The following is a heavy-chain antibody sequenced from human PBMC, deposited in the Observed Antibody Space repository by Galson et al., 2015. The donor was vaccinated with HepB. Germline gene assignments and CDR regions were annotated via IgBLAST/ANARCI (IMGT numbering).Heavy chain of an antibody. Sequence: SLRLSCAASGFTFSSYAMHWVRQAPGKGLERVAVISYDGSNKYYADSVKGRFTISRDNSKNTLYLQMNSLRAEDTAVYYCARARKGAFDYWGQGTLVTVSS. CDR2: ISYDGSNK. CDR3: ARARKGAFDY. CDR1: GFTFSSYA. J-gene: IGHJ4*02. V-gene: IGHV3-30*04. D-gene: IGHD1-14*01.